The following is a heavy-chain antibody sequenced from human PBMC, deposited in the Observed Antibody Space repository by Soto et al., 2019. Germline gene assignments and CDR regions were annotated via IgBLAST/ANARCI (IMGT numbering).Heavy chain of an antibody. D-gene: IGHD6-6*01. CDR2: ISYTGRT. J-gene: IGHJ5*02. V-gene: IGHV4-31*02. Sequence: LRLSCAASGFTFSSYAMSWIRQLPGRGLEWIGYISYTGRTYYTPSLNSRLTISLDTSKNLFSLRLSAVTAADTAVYFCARGSFSSSSSWFDPWGQGTLVTVSS. CDR3: ARGSFSSSSSWFDP. CDR1: GFTFSSYA.